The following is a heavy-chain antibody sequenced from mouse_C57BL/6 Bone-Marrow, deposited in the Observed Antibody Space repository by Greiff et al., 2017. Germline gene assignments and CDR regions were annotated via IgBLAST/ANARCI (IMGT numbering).Heavy chain of an antibody. CDR3: TRPIAY. J-gene: IGHJ3*01. V-gene: IGHV1-15*01. CDR2: IDPETGGT. CDR1: GYTFTDYE. Sequence: QVQLQQSGAELVRPGASVTLSCKASGYTFTDYEMHWVKQTPVHGLEWIGAIDPETGGTAYTQKFKGKAILTADKSSSTAYMELRSLTSEDSAVYYCTRPIAYWGQGTLVTVSA. D-gene: IGHD6-5*01.